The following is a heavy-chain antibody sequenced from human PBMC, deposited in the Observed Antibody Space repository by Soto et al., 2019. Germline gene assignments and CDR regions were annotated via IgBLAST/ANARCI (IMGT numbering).Heavy chain of an antibody. CDR1: GFTFTRYW. V-gene: IGHV3-74*01. D-gene: IGHD4-17*01. CDR3: ARVAVTTYYFDY. Sequence: EVQLVESGGDLVQPGGSLRLSCAASGFTFTRYWMHWVRQTPGKGLVWVSRINPDGSRTSYADSVKGRFTISRDNAKNTLYLQMNSLGAEDTAVYYCARVAVTTYYFDYWGHGTLVTVSS. CDR2: INPDGSRT. J-gene: IGHJ4*01.